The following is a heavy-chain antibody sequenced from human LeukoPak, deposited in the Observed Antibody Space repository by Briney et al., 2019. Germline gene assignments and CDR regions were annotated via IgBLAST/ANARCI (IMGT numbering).Heavy chain of an antibody. Sequence: PGGSLRLSCAASGFTVTSNYMSWVRQAPGKGLEWVSVIYSGGSTSYADSVKGRLTISRDNSKNTLYLQMNSLRAEDTAVYYCARSEWELLPLDYWGQGTLVTVSS. D-gene: IGHD1-26*01. CDR2: IYSGGST. CDR3: ARSEWELLPLDY. J-gene: IGHJ4*02. V-gene: IGHV3-66*01. CDR1: GFTVTSNY.